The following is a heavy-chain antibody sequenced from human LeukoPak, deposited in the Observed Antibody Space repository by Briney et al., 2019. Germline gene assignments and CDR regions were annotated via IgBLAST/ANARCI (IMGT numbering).Heavy chain of an antibody. CDR2: IYPGDSDT. CDR3: ARHEGYNWFDP. J-gene: IGHJ5*02. CDR1: GYRFTNYW. Sequence: RSGESLKISCKGSGYRFTNYWIGWVRQMPGKGLEWMGMIYPGDSDTRYSPSFQGQVTISADKSISTAYLQWSSLKASDTAVYYCARHEGYNWFDPWGQGTLVTVSS. V-gene: IGHV5-51*01.